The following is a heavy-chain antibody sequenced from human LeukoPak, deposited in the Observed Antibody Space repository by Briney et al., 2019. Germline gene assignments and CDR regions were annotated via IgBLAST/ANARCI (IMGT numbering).Heavy chain of an antibody. CDR2: IWYDGSKT. J-gene: IGHJ4*02. CDR3: ARGWAMVRGVPFDY. Sequence: PGRSLRLSCAASGFTFSVYGMHWVRQAPGKGLEWVAVIWYDGSKTYYVDSVKGRFTISRENSKNTLYLQMNSLRAEDTAVYYCARGWAMVRGVPFDYWGQGTLVTVSS. D-gene: IGHD3-10*01. CDR1: GFTFSVYG. V-gene: IGHV3-33*01.